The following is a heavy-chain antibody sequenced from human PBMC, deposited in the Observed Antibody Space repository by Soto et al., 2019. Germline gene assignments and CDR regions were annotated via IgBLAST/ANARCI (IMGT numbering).Heavy chain of an antibody. D-gene: IGHD5-12*01. Sequence: GGSLRLSCAVSGFSLNNYWMHWVRQRPGKGPVWVARIYRDGTTSYADSVKGRFTISRDNAKNTVSLQMNSLKDEDTAAYYCMRGNTGYGNFDYWGQGTLVTVSS. V-gene: IGHV3-74*01. CDR2: IYRDGTT. CDR3: MRGNTGYGNFDY. CDR1: GFSLNNYW. J-gene: IGHJ4*02.